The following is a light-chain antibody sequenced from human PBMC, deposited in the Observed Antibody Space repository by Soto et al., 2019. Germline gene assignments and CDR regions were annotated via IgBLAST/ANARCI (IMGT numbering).Light chain of an antibody. CDR1: KDIKNY. Sequence: DIQMTQSPSSLSASVGDRGTITCQASKDIKNYLNWYQQKSGKAPKLLIYDASDLETGVPSRFSGSGSWTDFTFTINSLQPEDIATYYCQQYDNLPLPFGGGTKVDI. CDR2: DAS. CDR3: QQYDNLPLP. V-gene: IGKV1-33*01. J-gene: IGKJ4*01.